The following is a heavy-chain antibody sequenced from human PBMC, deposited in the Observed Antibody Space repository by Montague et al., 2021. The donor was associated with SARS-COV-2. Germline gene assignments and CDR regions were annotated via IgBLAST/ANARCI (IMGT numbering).Heavy chain of an antibody. Sequence: SLRLSCATSGFTFRNYAMTWVRQAPGKGLEWVSTISGNGDPDTTYYADSVKSRFTISRDISKNTLYLQMNSLRAEDTAVYYCAKLSGGAYLHYFEYWGQGTLVTVSS. D-gene: IGHD1-26*01. CDR2: ISGNGDPDTT. J-gene: IGHJ4*02. CDR3: AKLSGGAYLHYFEY. V-gene: IGHV3-23*01. CDR1: GFTFRNYA.